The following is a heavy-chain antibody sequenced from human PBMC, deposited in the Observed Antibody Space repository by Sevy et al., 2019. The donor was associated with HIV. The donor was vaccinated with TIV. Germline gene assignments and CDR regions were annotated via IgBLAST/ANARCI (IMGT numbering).Heavy chain of an antibody. CDR1: GYTFTSYG. CDR3: ARDLYFISAAAGAGGMDV. J-gene: IGHJ6*02. CDR2: ISDYNGNT. Sequence: ASVKVSCKASGYTFTSYGISWVRQAPGQGLEWMGWISDYNGNTNYDQKLQGSVTMTTDTSTSTACMELRSLRSDDTAVYYWARDLYFISAAAGAGGMDVWGQGTTVTVSS. V-gene: IGHV1-18*04. D-gene: IGHD6-13*01.